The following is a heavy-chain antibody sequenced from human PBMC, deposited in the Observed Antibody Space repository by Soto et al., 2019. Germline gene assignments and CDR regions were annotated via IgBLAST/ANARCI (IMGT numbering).Heavy chain of an antibody. D-gene: IGHD3-10*01. V-gene: IGHV4-30-4*01. Sequence: SETLSLTCTVSGGFVNSVNNYWSWIRQPPGKGLEWLGYIFYTGSTYYNPSLKSRVTMSVDTSKNQFSLKLSSVTAADTAVYYCARLLRMPPAVRGTRSPNYFDYWGQGTLVTVSS. CDR2: IFYTGST. CDR3: ARLLRMPPAVRGTRSPNYFDY. J-gene: IGHJ4*02. CDR1: GGFVNSVNNY.